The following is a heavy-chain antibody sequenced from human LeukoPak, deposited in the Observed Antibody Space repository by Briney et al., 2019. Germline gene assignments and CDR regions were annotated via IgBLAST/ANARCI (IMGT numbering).Heavy chain of an antibody. Sequence: PGGSLRLSCAASGFTFSSYEMNWVRQAPGKGLEWVSYIGSSGSTIYYADSVKGRFTISRDNAKNSLYLQMNSLRAEDTAVYYCATGGWLLSCWGQGTLVTDSS. J-gene: IGHJ4*02. CDR1: GFTFSSYE. CDR3: ATGGWLLSC. D-gene: IGHD3-9*01. V-gene: IGHV3-48*03. CDR2: IGSSGSTI.